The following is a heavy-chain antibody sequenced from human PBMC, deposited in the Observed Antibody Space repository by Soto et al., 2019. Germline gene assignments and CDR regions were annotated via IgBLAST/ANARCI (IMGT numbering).Heavy chain of an antibody. CDR2: IYYSGST. V-gene: IGHV4-59*01. CDR3: ARGIARGYGRFDP. D-gene: IGHD5-18*01. J-gene: IGHJ5*02. CDR1: GGSISSYY. Sequence: SETLSLTCTVSGGSISSYYWSWIRKPPGKGLEWIGYIYYSGSTNYNPSLKSRVTISVDTSKNQFSLKLSSVTAADTAVYYCARGIARGYGRFDPWGQGTLVTVSS.